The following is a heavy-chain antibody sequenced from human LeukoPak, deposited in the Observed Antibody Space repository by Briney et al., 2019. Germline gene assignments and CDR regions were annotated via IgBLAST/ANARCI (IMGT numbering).Heavy chain of an antibody. V-gene: IGHV3-21*01. CDR2: ISSSSSYI. Sequence: RPGGSLRLSCAASGFTFSSYAMSWVRQAPGKGLEWVSSISSSSSYIYYADSVKGRFTISRDNAKNSLYLQMNSLRAEDTAVYYCARGRGTGYYTLYYYYGMDVWGQGTTVTVSS. CDR3: ARGRGTGYYTLYYYYGMDV. CDR1: GFTFSSYA. D-gene: IGHD3/OR15-3a*01. J-gene: IGHJ6*02.